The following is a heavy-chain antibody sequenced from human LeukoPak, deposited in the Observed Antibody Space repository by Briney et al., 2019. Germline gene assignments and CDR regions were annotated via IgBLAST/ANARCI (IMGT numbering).Heavy chain of an antibody. V-gene: IGHV1-2*02. CDR2: INPNSGGT. J-gene: IGHJ5*02. CDR1: GYTFTGYY. Sequence: GASVKVSCKASGYTFTGYYMHWVRQAPGQGLEWMGWINPNSGGTNYAQKFQGRVTMTRDTSISTAYMELSRLRSDDTAVYYCARGQDSSGYYDWFDPWGQGTLVTVSS. CDR3: ARGQDSSGYYDWFDP. D-gene: IGHD3-22*01.